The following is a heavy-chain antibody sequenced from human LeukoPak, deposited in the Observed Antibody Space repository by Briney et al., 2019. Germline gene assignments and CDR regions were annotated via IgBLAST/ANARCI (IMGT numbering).Heavy chain of an antibody. Sequence: GGSLRLSCAASGLTFSSSAMSWVRQAPGKGLEWVSAVSGSGGSTYYADSVKGRFTISRDNSKNTLYLQMNSLRAEDTAVYYCAKGYYGSGNYNFVDYWGQGTLVTVSS. CDR3: AKGYYGSGNYNFVDY. V-gene: IGHV3-23*01. CDR2: VSGSGGST. D-gene: IGHD3-10*01. CDR1: GLTFSSSA. J-gene: IGHJ4*02.